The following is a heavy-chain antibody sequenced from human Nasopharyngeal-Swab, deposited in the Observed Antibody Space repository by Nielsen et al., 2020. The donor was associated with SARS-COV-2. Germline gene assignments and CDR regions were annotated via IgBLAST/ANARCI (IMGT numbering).Heavy chain of an antibody. J-gene: IGHJ4*02. CDR3: ARGSYYGDYFDY. Sequence: WVRQAPGQGLEWMGRINPNSGGTNYAQKFQGRVTMTRDTSISTAYMELSRLRSDDTAVYYCARGSYYGDYFDYWGQGTLVTVSS. V-gene: IGHV1-2*06. D-gene: IGHD3-10*01. CDR2: INPNSGGT.